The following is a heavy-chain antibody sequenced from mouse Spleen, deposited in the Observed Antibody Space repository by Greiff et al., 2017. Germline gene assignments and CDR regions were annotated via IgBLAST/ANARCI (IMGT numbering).Heavy chain of an antibody. D-gene: IGHD3-1*01. Sequence: EVKLVESGGDLVKPGGSLKLSCAASGFTFSSYGMSWVRQTPDKRLEWVATISSGGSYTYYPDSVKGRFTISRDNAKNTLYLQMSSLKSEDTAMYYCARGGYALYYFDYWGQGTTLTVSS. CDR3: ARGGYALYYFDY. CDR1: GFTFSSYG. J-gene: IGHJ2*01. CDR2: ISSGGSYT. V-gene: IGHV5-6*01.